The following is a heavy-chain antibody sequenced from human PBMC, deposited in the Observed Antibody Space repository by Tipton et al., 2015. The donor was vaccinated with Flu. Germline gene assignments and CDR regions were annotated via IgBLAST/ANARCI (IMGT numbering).Heavy chain of an antibody. CDR1: GGSISSSSYY. Sequence: TLSLTCTVSGGSISSSSYYWGWIRQPPGKGLEWIGSIYYSGSTYYNPSLKSRVTISVDTSKNQFSLKMKSVTVADTAVYYCTRQVEAATRSSSWGQGTLVTVSS. J-gene: IGHJ4*02. CDR2: IYYSGST. D-gene: IGHD2-15*01. V-gene: IGHV4-39*07. CDR3: TRQVEAATRSSS.